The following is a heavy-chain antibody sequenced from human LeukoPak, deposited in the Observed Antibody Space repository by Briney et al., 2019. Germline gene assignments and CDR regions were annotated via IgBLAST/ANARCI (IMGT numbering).Heavy chain of an antibody. Sequence: GGSLRLSCAASGFTFSSYGMHWVRRAPGKGLEWVAFIRYDGSNKYYADSVKGRFTISRDNSKNTLYLQMNSLRAEDTAVYYCAKDLQSGSYLGDYWGQGTLVTVSS. CDR3: AKDLQSGSYLGDY. V-gene: IGHV3-30*02. CDR2: IRYDGSNK. J-gene: IGHJ4*02. CDR1: GFTFSSYG. D-gene: IGHD1-26*01.